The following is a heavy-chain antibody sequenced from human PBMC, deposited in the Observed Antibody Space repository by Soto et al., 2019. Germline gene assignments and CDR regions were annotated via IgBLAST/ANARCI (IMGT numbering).Heavy chain of an antibody. Sequence: TSETLSLTCAISGDTVFSNSAAWNWIRQSPSRGLERLGRTYYRSKWYNDYAVAVKSRITINPDTSKNQFSLQLNSVTPEDTAVYYSARGYSSSWYGGYYYYGMDVWGQGTTVTVSS. CDR3: ARGYSSSWYGGYYYYGMDV. D-gene: IGHD6-13*01. V-gene: IGHV6-1*01. CDR2: TYYRSKWYN. J-gene: IGHJ6*02. CDR1: GDTVFSNSAA.